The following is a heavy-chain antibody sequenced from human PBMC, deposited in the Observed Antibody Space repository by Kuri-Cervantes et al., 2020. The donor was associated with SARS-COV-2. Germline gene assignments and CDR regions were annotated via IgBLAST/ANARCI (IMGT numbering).Heavy chain of an antibody. CDR3: TKEKGNTYGFDY. V-gene: IGHV1-69*13. J-gene: IGHJ4*02. Sequence: SVKVSCKTSGGSFRTFIISWVRQAPGQGLEWIGGISPLFGKANYAQKFQGRVTITADESTSTVYMEVSSLRFEDTAVYYCTKEKGNTYGFDYWGQGTLVTVSS. D-gene: IGHD5-18*01. CDR1: GGSFRTFI. CDR2: ISPLFGKA.